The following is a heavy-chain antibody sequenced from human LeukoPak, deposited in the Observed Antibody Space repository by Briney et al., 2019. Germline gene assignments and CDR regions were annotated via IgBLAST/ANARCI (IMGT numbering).Heavy chain of an antibody. CDR3: ARRRITKHAFDY. Sequence: KSSETLSLTCTVSGYSISSGYYWGWIRQPPGKGLEWIGTIYHSGNTYYNPSLKSRVTMSVDTSKNQFSLKLSSVTAADTAVYYCARRRITKHAFDYWGQGTLVTVSS. CDR1: GYSISSGYY. J-gene: IGHJ4*02. V-gene: IGHV4-38-2*02. D-gene: IGHD3-10*01. CDR2: IYHSGNT.